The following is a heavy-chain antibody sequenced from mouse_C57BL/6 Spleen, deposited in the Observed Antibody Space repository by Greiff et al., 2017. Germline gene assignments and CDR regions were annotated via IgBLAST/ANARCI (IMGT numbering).Heavy chain of an antibody. J-gene: IGHJ2*01. CDR1: GYTFTSYW. D-gene: IGHD1-1*01. CDR2: IYPGRGST. CDR3: AGFGKIFIAGD. Sequence: QVQLQQPGAELVKPGASVKMSCQASGYTFTSYWITWVKQRPGQGLEWIGDIYPGRGSTNYNEKFKSKATLTVDTSSSTAYMQLSSLTSEDSAVYYCAGFGKIFIAGDWGPGTTLTVSS. V-gene: IGHV1-55*01.